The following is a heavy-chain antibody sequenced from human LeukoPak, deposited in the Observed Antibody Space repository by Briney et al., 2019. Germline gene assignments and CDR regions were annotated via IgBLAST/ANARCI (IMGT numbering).Heavy chain of an antibody. J-gene: IGHJ4*02. CDR1: GFTFSSYW. V-gene: IGHV3-7*01. CDR2: IKGDGSEK. D-gene: IGHD6-6*01. Sequence: GESLRLSCAASGFTFSSYWMSWVRQALGKGLEWVANIKGDGSEKYYVDSVKGRFTISRDNAKNSLYLQMNSLRAEDTAVYYCASPAKYSDTWYFDYWGQGTLVTVSS. CDR3: ASPAKYSDTWYFDY.